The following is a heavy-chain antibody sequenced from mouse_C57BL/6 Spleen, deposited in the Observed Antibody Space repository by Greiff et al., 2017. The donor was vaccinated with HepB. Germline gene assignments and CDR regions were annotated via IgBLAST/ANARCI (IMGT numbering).Heavy chain of an antibody. CDR1: GYTFTSYW. CDR2: IHPNSGST. CDR3: ANLGIQNWYYFDY. V-gene: IGHV1-64*01. J-gene: IGHJ2*01. Sequence: VQLQQPGAELVKPGASVKLSCKASGYTFTSYWMHWVKQRPGQGLEWIGMIHPNSGSTNYNEKFKSKATLTVDKSSSTAYMQLSSLTSEDSAVYYCANLGIQNWYYFDYWGQGTTLTVSS. D-gene: IGHD4-1*01.